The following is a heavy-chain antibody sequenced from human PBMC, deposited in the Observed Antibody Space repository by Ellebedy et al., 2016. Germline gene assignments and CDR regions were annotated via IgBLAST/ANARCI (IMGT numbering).Heavy chain of an antibody. J-gene: IGHJ4*02. CDR2: INPTGSEV. CDR1: GFTVSSNY. CDR3: ATEYYYRSDY. V-gene: IGHV3-21*01. D-gene: IGHD2/OR15-2a*01. Sequence: GGSLRLSCAASGFTVSSNYMSWVRQAPGKGLEWVSSINPTGSEVYQPDSLRGRFTLSRDNAKNSLYLHMSSLRAEDTAVYYCATEYYYRSDYWGQGTLVTVSS.